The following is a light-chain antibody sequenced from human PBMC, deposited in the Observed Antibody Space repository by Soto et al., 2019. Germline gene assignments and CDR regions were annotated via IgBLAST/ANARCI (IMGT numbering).Light chain of an antibody. J-gene: IGLJ2*01. CDR2: YVT. Sequence: QSALTQPASVSGSPGQSITISCTGTSSDVGAYNFVSWYQQHPGKAPKLILYYVTNRPSGVSNRSSGSKSGDTASLTISGLQAEDEADYFCSSYTSSNTRVVFGGGTKLTVL. V-gene: IGLV2-14*03. CDR1: SSDVGAYNF. CDR3: SSYTSSNTRVV.